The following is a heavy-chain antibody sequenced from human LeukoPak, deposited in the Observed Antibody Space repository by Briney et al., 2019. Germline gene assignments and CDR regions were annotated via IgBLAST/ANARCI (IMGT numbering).Heavy chain of an antibody. Sequence: ASVKVSCKASGYTFTSYAMHWVRQAPGQRLEWMGWINAGKGNTKYSQKFQGRVTITRDTSASTAYMELSSLRSEDTAVYYCAGDCSSTSCYYKFAGWFDPWGQGTLVTVSS. CDR2: INAGKGNT. D-gene: IGHD2-2*01. V-gene: IGHV1-3*01. J-gene: IGHJ5*02. CDR3: AGDCSSTSCYYKFAGWFDP. CDR1: GYTFTSYA.